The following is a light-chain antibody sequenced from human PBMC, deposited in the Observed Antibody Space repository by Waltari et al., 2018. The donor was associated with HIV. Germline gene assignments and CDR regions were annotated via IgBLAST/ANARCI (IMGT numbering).Light chain of an antibody. J-gene: IGLJ2*01. CDR3: QSYDISLSGVV. Sequence: QSVLTQPPSVSGAPGQRVTISCTGSSSNIGAGYDVHWYQQLPGTAPKLLIYGASNRPSGVPDRFSGSKSGTSASLAITGLQAEDEADYYCQSYDISLSGVVFGVGTKLTVL. CDR1: SSNIGAGYD. CDR2: GAS. V-gene: IGLV1-40*01.